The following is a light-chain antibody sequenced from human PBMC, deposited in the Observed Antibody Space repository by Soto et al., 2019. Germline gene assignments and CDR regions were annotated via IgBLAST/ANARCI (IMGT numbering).Light chain of an antibody. CDR3: SSYTSSSVYV. CDR1: SSDVGGYNY. Sequence: QSALTQPASVYGSPGQSITISCTGTSSDVGGYNYVSWYQQHPGKAPKLMIYDVSNRPSGVSNRFSGSKSGNTASLTISGLQAEDEADYYCSSYTSSSVYVFGTGTKLTVL. V-gene: IGLV2-14*01. CDR2: DVS. J-gene: IGLJ1*01.